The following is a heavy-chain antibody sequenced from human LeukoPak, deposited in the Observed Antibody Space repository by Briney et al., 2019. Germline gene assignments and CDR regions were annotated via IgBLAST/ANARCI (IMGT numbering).Heavy chain of an antibody. Sequence: KPGGSLRLSCAASGFTLSSYGMHGVRQAPGKGLEWVSSIGGSSPYIYYADSVKGRFTVSRDNAQSSLFLQMNSLRAEDTAVYYCATEVGPRYYYYAMDVWGQGTTVTVSS. CDR1: GFTLSSYG. V-gene: IGHV3-21*01. J-gene: IGHJ6*02. D-gene: IGHD1-26*01. CDR3: ATEVGPRYYYYAMDV. CDR2: IGGSSPYI.